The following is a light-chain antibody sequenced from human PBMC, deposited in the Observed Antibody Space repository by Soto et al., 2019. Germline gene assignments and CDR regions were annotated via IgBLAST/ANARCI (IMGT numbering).Light chain of an antibody. CDR1: QSVSNVY. V-gene: IGKV3-20*01. J-gene: IGKJ2*01. CDR3: QQSRSSPRT. CDR2: DTS. Sequence: EIVLTQSPGTLSLSPGERATLSCRASQSVSNVYLAWYQQKPGQAPRLLIYDTSNRATGLPDRFSGSGSGTDFTLTISRLEPEDFGVYYCQQSRSSPRTFCQGTKLEIK.